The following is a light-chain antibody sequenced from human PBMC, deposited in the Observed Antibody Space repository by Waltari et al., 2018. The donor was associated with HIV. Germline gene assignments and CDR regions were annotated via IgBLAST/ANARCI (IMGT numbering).Light chain of an antibody. J-gene: IGLJ1*01. CDR2: DVT. V-gene: IGLV2-14*01. CDR1: SSDVGGYNY. Sequence: QSALTQPASVSGSPGQSITISCTGTSSDVGGYNYVSWYQQHPGKAPKLMIYDVTKRPSGVSNRFSGSKSGNTASLTISGLQAEDEADYYCSSYTSSSTFEVYVFGTGTKVTVL. CDR3: SSYTSSSTFEVYV.